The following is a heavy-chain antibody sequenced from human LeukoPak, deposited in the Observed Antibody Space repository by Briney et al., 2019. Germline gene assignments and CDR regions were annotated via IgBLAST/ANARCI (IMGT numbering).Heavy chain of an antibody. V-gene: IGHV4-39*01. CDR1: GGSISSSSYY. J-gene: IGHJ3*02. CDR3: ARLALVVIKPKYSFDI. Sequence: PSETLSLTCTVSGGSISSSSYYWGWIRQPPGKGLEWIGSIYYSGNTYYNPSLKGRVTISVDTSKNQFSLRLSSVTAADTAVYYCARLALVVIKPKYSFDIWGLGTMVTVSS. CDR2: IYYSGNT. D-gene: IGHD3-22*01.